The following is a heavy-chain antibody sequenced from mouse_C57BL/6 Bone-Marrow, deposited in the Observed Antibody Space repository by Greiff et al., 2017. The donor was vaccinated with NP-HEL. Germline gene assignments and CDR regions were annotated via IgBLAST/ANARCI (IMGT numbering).Heavy chain of an antibody. CDR1: GFSLTSYG. D-gene: IGHD1-1*01. CDR2: IWRGGST. CDR3: ATLYYGSSHWYFDV. Sequence: QVHVKQSGPGLVQPSQSLSITCTVSGFSLTSYGVHWVRQSPGKGLEWLGVIWRGGSTDYNAAFMSRLSITKDNSKSQVFFKMHSLQAGDTAIYYCATLYYGSSHWYFDVWGTGTTVTVSS. J-gene: IGHJ1*03. V-gene: IGHV2-5*01.